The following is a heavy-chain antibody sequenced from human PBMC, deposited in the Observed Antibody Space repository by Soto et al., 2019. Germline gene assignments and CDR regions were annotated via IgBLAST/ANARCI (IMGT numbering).Heavy chain of an antibody. CDR3: AKDALNSVVIPYYFDY. V-gene: IGHV3-23*01. J-gene: IGHJ4*02. Sequence: GGSLRLSCAASGFTFSSYAMSWVRQAPGKGLEWVSAISGSGGSTYYADSVKGRFTISRDNSKNTLYLQMNSLRAEDTAVYYCAKDALNSVVIPYYFDYWGQGTLVTVSS. CDR1: GFTFSSYA. D-gene: IGHD3-16*02. CDR2: ISGSGGST.